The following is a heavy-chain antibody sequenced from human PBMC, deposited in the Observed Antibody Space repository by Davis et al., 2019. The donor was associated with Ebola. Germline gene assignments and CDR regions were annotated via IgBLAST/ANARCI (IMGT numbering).Heavy chain of an antibody. CDR1: GGSFSGYY. V-gene: IGHV4-34*01. J-gene: IGHJ6*02. CDR2: INHSGST. Sequence: PSETLSLTCAVYGGSFSGYYWSWIRQPPGKGLEWIGKINHSGSTNHNPSLKSRVTISVDTSKNQFSLKLSSVTAADTAVYYCARHGHYGMDVWGQGTTVTVSS. CDR3: ARHGHYGMDV.